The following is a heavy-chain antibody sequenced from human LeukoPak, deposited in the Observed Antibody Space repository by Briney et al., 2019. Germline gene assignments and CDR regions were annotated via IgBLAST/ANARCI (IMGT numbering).Heavy chain of an antibody. V-gene: IGHV5-51*01. D-gene: IGHD4-17*01. J-gene: IGHJ3*02. CDR3: ARQRDYCGDYARAFDI. Sequence: GESLKISCKGSGYSFTSYWIGWGRQMPWKGLEWMGIIYPCDSDTRYSPSFQGQVTISADKSISTAYLQWRSLTASDTAMYYCARQRDYCGDYARAFDIWGQGTMVTVSS. CDR2: IYPCDSDT. CDR1: GYSFTSYW.